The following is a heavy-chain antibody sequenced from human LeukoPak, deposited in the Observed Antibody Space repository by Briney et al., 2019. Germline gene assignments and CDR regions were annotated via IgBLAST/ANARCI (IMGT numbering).Heavy chain of an antibody. D-gene: IGHD1-26*01. CDR3: ARAYSGSYSPADY. CDR2: ISISSDTI. Sequence: GGSLRLSCVASGFTFSSYSMNWVRQAPGKGLEWVSYISISSDTIYYADSVKGRFTISRDNAKNSLFLQMNSLRDEDTAVYYCARAYSGSYSPADYWGQGTLVTVSS. J-gene: IGHJ4*02. CDR1: GFTFSSYS. V-gene: IGHV3-48*02.